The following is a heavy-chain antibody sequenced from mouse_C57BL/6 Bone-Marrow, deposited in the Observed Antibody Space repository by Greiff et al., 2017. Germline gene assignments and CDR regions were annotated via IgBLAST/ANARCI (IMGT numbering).Heavy chain of an antibody. CDR3: AITGGYFDV. Sequence: VQLKQSGPELVKPGASVKISCKASGYSFTGYYMNWVKQSPEKSLEWIGEINPSTGGTTYNQKFKAKATLTVDKSSSTAYMQLKSLTSYDSAVYYCAITGGYFDVWGTGTTVTVSS. V-gene: IGHV1-42*01. J-gene: IGHJ1*03. CDR2: INPSTGGT. D-gene: IGHD4-1*01. CDR1: GYSFTGYY.